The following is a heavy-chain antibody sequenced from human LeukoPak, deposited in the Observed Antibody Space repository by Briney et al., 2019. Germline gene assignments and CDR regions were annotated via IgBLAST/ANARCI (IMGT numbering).Heavy chain of an antibody. Sequence: ASVKVSCKASGYTFTSYGISWVRQAPGQGLEWMGWISAYNGNTNYAQKLQGRVTMTTDTSTSTAYMGLRSLRSDDAAVYYCAREGYYDSSGYNYVGPFDYWGQGTLVTVSS. CDR1: GYTFTSYG. CDR2: ISAYNGNT. D-gene: IGHD3-22*01. V-gene: IGHV1-18*01. CDR3: AREGYYDSSGYNYVGPFDY. J-gene: IGHJ4*02.